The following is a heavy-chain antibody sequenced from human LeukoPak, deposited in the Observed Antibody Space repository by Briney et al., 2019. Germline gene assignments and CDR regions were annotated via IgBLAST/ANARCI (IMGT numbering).Heavy chain of an antibody. CDR2: INHSGST. V-gene: IGHV4-34*01. J-gene: IGHJ4*02. CDR3: ARRDGYNYSEIDY. CDR1: GGSFSGYY. D-gene: IGHD5-24*01. Sequence: SETLSLTCAVYGGSFSGYYWSWIRQPPGKGLEWIGEINHSGSTNYNPSLKSRVTISVDTSKNQFSLKLSSVTAADTAVYYCARRDGYNYSEIDYWGQGTLVTVSS.